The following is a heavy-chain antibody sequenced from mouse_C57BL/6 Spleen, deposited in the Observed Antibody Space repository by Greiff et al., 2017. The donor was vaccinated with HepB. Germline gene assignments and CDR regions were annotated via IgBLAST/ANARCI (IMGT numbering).Heavy chain of an antibody. D-gene: IGHD2-4*01. CDR1: GYSFTDYN. V-gene: IGHV1-39*01. CDR2: INPNYGTT. CDR3: ASPLYYDYPFAY. Sequence: EVKLQESGPELVKPGASVKISCKASGYSFTDYNMNWVKQSNGKSLEWIGVINPNYGTTSYNQKFKGKATLTVDQSSSTAYMQLNSLTSEDSAVYYCASPLYYDYPFAYWGQGTLVTVSA. J-gene: IGHJ3*01.